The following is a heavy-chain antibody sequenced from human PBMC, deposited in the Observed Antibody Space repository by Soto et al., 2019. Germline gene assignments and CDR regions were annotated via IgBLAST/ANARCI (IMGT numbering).Heavy chain of an antibody. V-gene: IGHV4-39*01. CDR3: ARLYCTSPGCVHLDS. D-gene: IGHD2-8*01. J-gene: IGHJ5*01. CDR2: IYYSGTS. Sequence: NPSETLSLTCTVSGGSISDDTYYWGWIRQPPGKGLEWIGSIYYSGTSSYNPSLESRVTMSVDTSKKQLSLRLRSVTATDTAVYYCARLYCTSPGCVHLDSWGHGTLVTVSS. CDR1: GGSISDDTYY.